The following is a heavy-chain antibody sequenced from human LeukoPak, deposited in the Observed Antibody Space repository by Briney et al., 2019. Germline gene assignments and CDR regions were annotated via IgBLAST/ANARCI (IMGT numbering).Heavy chain of an antibody. CDR3: ARGGPYCSRSSCDTINWFDN. CDR1: GFNFDDYP. V-gene: IGHV3-20*04. J-gene: IGHJ5*02. D-gene: IGHD2-2*02. Sequence: GGSLRLSCAASGFNFDDYPMSWVRHAPGKGLELVSGISWNGGSAGYADSVKGRFTVSRDNAKNSLYLQMNSLRVEDTALYYCARGGPYCSRSSCDTINWFDNWGQGILVTVSS. CDR2: ISWNGGSA.